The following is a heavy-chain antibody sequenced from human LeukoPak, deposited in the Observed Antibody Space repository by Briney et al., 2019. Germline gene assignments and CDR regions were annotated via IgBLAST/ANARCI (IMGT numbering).Heavy chain of an antibody. CDR1: GFTFSSYA. CDR2: ISGSGAST. CDR3: ARRGCASSSCFDTYYYGMDA. V-gene: IGHV3-23*01. Sequence: GGSLRLSCAASGFTFSSYAMSWVRQAPGKGLEWVSAISGSGASTYNADSVKGRFTISRDNSKNTLYLQMNSLRAEDMAVYYCARRGCASSSCFDTYYYGMDAWGQGTTATVSS. D-gene: IGHD2-2*01. J-gene: IGHJ6*02.